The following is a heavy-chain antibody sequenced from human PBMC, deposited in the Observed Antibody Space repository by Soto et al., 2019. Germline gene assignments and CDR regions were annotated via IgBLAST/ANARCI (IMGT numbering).Heavy chain of an antibody. CDR2: SSPYNGNT. Sequence: QVQLVQSGAEVKKPGASVKVSCKASGYTFTRFGITWVRQALGQGLEWLGWSSPYNGNTHYVQKFQGRVTMTTDTSTSTAYMELRSLRSDDTAVYYCARGGLGYCSGGSCPQNWFDPWGQGTLVTVSS. CDR1: GYTFTRFG. D-gene: IGHD2-15*01. J-gene: IGHJ5*02. V-gene: IGHV1-18*01. CDR3: ARGGLGYCSGGSCPQNWFDP.